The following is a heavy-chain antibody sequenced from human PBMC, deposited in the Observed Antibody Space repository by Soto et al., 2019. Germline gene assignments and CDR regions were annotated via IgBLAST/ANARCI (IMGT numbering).Heavy chain of an antibody. D-gene: IGHD3-10*01. CDR2: IYYSGST. V-gene: IGHV4-61*01. Sequence: PSETLSLTCTVSGGSVSSGSYYWSWIRQPPGKGLEWIGYIYYSGSTNYNPSLKSRVTISVDTSKNQFSLKLSSVTAADTAVYYCARGGGFLVYYFDYWGQGTLVTVYS. CDR3: ARGGGFLVYYFDY. CDR1: GGSVSSGSYY. J-gene: IGHJ4*02.